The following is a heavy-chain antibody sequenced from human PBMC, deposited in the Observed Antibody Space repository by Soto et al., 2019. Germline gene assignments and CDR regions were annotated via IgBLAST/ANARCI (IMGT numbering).Heavy chain of an antibody. Sequence: QVQLVESGGGVVQPGRSLRLSCAASGFTFSSYGMHWVRQAPGKGLEWVAVISYDGSNKYYADSVKGRFTISRDNSKNPLYLQMNSLRAEDTAVYYCAKDLDYGDYPNWFDPWGQGTLVTVSS. CDR2: ISYDGSNK. D-gene: IGHD4-17*01. J-gene: IGHJ5*02. V-gene: IGHV3-30*18. CDR3: AKDLDYGDYPNWFDP. CDR1: GFTFSSYG.